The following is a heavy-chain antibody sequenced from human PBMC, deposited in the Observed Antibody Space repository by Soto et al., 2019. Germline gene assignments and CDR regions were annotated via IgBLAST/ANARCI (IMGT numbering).Heavy chain of an antibody. CDR2: IIPIFGTA. CDR3: ARGGYYYGSSGYYYVGYAFDI. Sequence: GASVKVSCKASAGTFSSYAISWVRQAPGQGLEWIGGIIPIFGTANYAQKFQGRVTITADESTSTAYMELSSLRSEDTAVYYCARGGYYYGSSGYYYVGYAFDIWGQGTMVTVSS. CDR1: AGTFSSYA. J-gene: IGHJ3*02. D-gene: IGHD3-22*01. V-gene: IGHV1-69*13.